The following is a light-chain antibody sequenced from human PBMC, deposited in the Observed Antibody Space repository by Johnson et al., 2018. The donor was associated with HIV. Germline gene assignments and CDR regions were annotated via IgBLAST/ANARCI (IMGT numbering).Light chain of an antibody. J-gene: IGLJ1*01. CDR3: GTGDSSLRTGF. CDR2: DNN. Sequence: QPVLTQPPSVSAAPGQKVTISCSGSSSNIGNNYVSWYQQLPGTAPKLLIYDNNKRPSGIPGRFSGSKSGTSATLDITGLQTGDEADYYCGTGDSSLRTGFFGSGTKVTVL. CDR1: SSNIGNNY. V-gene: IGLV1-51*01.